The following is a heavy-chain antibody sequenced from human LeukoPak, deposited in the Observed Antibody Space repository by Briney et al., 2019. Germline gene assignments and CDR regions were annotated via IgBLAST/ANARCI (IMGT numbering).Heavy chain of an antibody. V-gene: IGHV1-24*01. Sequence: GASVKVSCKVSGYTLTELSMHWVRQAPGKGLEWMGGFDPGDGETIYAQKFQGRVTMTEDTSTDTAYMELSSLRSEDTAVYYCARVVYYYDSSGYYYFDYWGQGTLVTVSS. D-gene: IGHD3-22*01. CDR1: GYTLTELS. CDR2: FDPGDGET. J-gene: IGHJ4*02. CDR3: ARVVYYYDSSGYYYFDY.